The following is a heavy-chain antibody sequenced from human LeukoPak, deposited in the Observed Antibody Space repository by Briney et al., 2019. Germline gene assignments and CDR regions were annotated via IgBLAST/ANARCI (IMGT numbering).Heavy chain of an antibody. CDR3: ARAGGYYDSSGYYPLDY. J-gene: IGHJ4*02. V-gene: IGHV1-69*05. D-gene: IGHD3-22*01. CDR2: IIPIFGTA. Sequence: ASVKVSRKASGGTFSSYAISWVRQAPGQGLEWMGRIIPIFGTANYAQKFQGRVTITTDESTSTAYMELSSLRSEDTAVYYCARAGGYYDSSGYYPLDYWGQGTLVTVSS. CDR1: GGTFSSYA.